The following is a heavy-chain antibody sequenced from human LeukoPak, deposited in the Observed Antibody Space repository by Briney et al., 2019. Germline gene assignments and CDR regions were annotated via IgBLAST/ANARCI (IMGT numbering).Heavy chain of an antibody. D-gene: IGHD5-24*01. CDR3: AGGLATISRTDY. CDR2: ISSSSSYI. V-gene: IGHV3-21*01. Sequence: PGGSLRLSCAASGFTFSSYSMNWVRQAPGKGLEWVSSISSSSSYIYYTDSVKGRFTISRDNAKNSLYLQMNSLRAEDTAVYYCAGGLATISRTDYWGQGTLVTVSS. CDR1: GFTFSSYS. J-gene: IGHJ4*02.